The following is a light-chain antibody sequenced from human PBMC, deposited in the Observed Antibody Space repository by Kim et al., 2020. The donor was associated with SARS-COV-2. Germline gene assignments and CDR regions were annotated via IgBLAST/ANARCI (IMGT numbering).Light chain of an antibody. Sequence: DIQMTQSPSSLSASVGDRVTITCRASQSISSYLNWYQQKPGKAPKLLIYAASSLQSGVPSRFSGSGSGTDFTLTISSLQPEDFATYYCQQSYSTPYTFRQGTKLDI. CDR1: QSISSY. V-gene: IGKV1-39*01. CDR2: AAS. CDR3: QQSYSTPYT. J-gene: IGKJ2*01.